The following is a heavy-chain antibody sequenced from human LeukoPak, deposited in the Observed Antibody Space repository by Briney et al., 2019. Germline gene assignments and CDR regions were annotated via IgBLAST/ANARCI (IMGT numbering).Heavy chain of an antibody. D-gene: IGHD2-2*01. J-gene: IGHJ6*03. CDR3: AREAPFRYCSSTSCYAVYYYYYYYMDV. V-gene: IGHV4-34*01. Sequence: SGTLSLTCAVYGGSFSGYYWSWIRQPPGKGLKWLGEINHSVSTNYNPSLKSRVTISGDTYKNQFSLKLRSVTAADTAVYYCAREAPFRYCSSTSCYAVYYYYYYYMDVWGKGTTVTVSS. CDR1: GGSFSGYY. CDR2: INHSVST.